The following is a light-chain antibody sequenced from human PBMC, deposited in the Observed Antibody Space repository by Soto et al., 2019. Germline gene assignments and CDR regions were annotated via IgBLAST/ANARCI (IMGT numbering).Light chain of an antibody. CDR1: QNINSW. J-gene: IGKJ1*01. CDR3: QKYNVYSWT. Sequence: DIHMTPSPSTLSASVVDRVTITCLASQNINSWLAWYQQKPGKAPKLLIYEASSLEKGVPARFGGSGSGTEFTLTISSLQPDDFATYYCQKYNVYSWTCGQGTKGDIK. CDR2: EAS. V-gene: IGKV1-5*03.